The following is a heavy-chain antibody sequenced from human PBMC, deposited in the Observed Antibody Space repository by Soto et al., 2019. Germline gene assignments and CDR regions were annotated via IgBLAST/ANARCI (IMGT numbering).Heavy chain of an antibody. J-gene: IGHJ4*02. Sequence: ASVKVSCKASGYTFTGYYMHWVRQAPGQGLEWMGWINPNSGGTNYAQKFQGWVTMTRDTSISTAYMELSRLRSDDTAVYYCARGGPGSSFYYFDYWGQGTLVTVSS. CDR3: ARGGPGSSFYYFDY. CDR2: INPNSGGT. V-gene: IGHV1-2*04. CDR1: GYTFTGYY. D-gene: IGHD6-13*01.